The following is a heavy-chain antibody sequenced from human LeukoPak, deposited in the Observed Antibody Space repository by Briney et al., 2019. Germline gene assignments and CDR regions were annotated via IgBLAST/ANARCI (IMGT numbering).Heavy chain of an antibody. CDR1: GDSISGFY. CDR3: ARRRYTSGYLDY. V-gene: IGHV4-59*08. J-gene: IGHJ4*02. CDR2: IYYSGST. Sequence: SETLSLTCTVSGDSISGFYWSWIRQPPGKGLEWIGYIYYSGSTNYNPSLKSRVTMSIGTSKSQFSLKLTSVTAADTAVYYCARRRYTSGYLDYWGQGTLVTVSS. D-gene: IGHD3-22*01.